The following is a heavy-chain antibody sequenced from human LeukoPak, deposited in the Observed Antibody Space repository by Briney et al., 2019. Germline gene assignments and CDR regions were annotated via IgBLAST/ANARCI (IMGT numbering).Heavy chain of an antibody. V-gene: IGHV4-4*07. J-gene: IGHJ6*03. CDR1: GGSISIYY. D-gene: IGHD6-19*01. CDR2: IYTSGST. CDR3: ARLMTVAGYYYYMDV. Sequence: PSETLSLTCTVSGGSISIYYWSWIRQPAGKGLEWIGRIYTSGSTNYHPSLKSRVTMSVDTSKSQFSLKLSSVTAADTAVYYCARLMTVAGYYYYMDVWGKGTTVTVSS.